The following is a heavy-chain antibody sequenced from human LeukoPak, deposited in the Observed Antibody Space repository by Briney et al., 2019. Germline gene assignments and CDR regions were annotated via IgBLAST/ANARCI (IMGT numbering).Heavy chain of an antibody. D-gene: IGHD3-9*01. CDR2: ISVDGEET. J-gene: IGHJ4*02. CDR3: AKDLWVDILTGQGDY. Sequence: QPGGSLRLSCAVSGFSVSTSGMSWVRQAPGKGLEWISAISVDGEETFYADSVKGRFTISRDNSKNTLYLQMNSLRAEDTAVYYCAKDLWVDILTGQGDYWGQGTLVTVSS. V-gene: IGHV3-23*01. CDR1: GFSVSTSG.